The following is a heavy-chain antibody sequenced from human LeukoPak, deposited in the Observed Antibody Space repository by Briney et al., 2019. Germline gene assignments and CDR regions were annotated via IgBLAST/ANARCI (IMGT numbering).Heavy chain of an antibody. Sequence: GGSLRLSCAASGFTFSSYSMNWVRQAPGKGLEWVSSISSSSSYIYYADSVKGRFTISRDNAKNSLYLQMNSLRAEDTAVYYCARASRWLRLNAFDIWGQGTMVTVSS. CDR1: GFTFSSYS. V-gene: IGHV3-21*01. CDR3: ARASRWLRLNAFDI. J-gene: IGHJ3*02. D-gene: IGHD5-24*01. CDR2: ISSSSSYI.